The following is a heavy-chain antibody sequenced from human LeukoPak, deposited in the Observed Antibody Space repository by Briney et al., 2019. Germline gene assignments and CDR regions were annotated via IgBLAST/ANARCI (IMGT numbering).Heavy chain of an antibody. J-gene: IGHJ4*02. CDR2: ISSSGSTI. CDR3: ARDPYYGDYVV. CDR1: GFIFSSYS. Sequence: GGSLRLSCAASGFIFSSYSMNWVRQSPGKGLEWVSYISSSGSTIYYADSVRGRFTISRDNAKNSLYLQMNSLRAEDTAVYYCARDPYYGDYVVWGQGTLVTVSS. V-gene: IGHV3-48*04. D-gene: IGHD4-17*01.